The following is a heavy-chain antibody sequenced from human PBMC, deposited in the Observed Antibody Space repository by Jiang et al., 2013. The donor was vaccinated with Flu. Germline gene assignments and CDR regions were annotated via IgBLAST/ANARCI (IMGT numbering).Heavy chain of an antibody. CDR1: YG. V-gene: IGHV1-18*01. D-gene: IGHD6-19*01. CDR2: ISAYNGNT. J-gene: IGHJ4*02. CDR3: ARAMYSSGWYVDY. Sequence: YGISWVRQAPGQGLEWMGWISAYNGNTNYAQKLQGRVTMTADTSTSTAYMELRSLRSDDTAVYYCARAMYSSGWYVDYWGQGTLVTVSS.